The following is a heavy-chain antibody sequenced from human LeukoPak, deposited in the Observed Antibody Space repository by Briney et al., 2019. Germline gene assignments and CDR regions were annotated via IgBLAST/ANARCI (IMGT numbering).Heavy chain of an antibody. CDR1: GYRFTTYW. D-gene: IGHD3-22*01. V-gene: IGHV5-51*01. Sequence: PGQSLKISWKGSGYRFTTYWIGWVRQMPGKGLEWMGIIYPDDSDTRYSPSFQGQVTISADKSISTAYLQWSSLKASDTAMYYCAISSYASGYSLGDVWGQGTTVTVS. CDR3: AISSYASGYSLGDV. J-gene: IGHJ6*02. CDR2: IYPDDSDT.